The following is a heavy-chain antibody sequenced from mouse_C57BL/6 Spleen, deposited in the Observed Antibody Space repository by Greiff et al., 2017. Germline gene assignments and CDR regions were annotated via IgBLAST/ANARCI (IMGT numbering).Heavy chain of an antibody. D-gene: IGHD1-1*01. J-gene: IGHJ2*01. V-gene: IGHV1-82*01. CDR3: ARSYGSTPLDY. CDR2: IYPGDGDT. CDR1: GYAFSSSW. Sequence: QVQLQQSGPELVKPGASVKISCKASGYAFSSSWMNWAKQRPGKGLEWIGRIYPGDGDTNYNGKFKGKATLTADKSSSTAYMQLSSLTSEDSAVYFCARSYGSTPLDYWGQGTTLTVSS.